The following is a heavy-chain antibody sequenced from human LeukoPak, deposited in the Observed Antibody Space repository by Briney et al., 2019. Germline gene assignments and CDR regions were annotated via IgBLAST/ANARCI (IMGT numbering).Heavy chain of an antibody. J-gene: IGHJ4*02. D-gene: IGHD2-21*02. CDR2: IIPIFGTA. CDR3: ARDPHCGCDCYLKTFGY. CDR1: GGTFSRYA. Sequence: GASVKVSCKASGGTFSRYAISWVRPAPGQGLEWMGGIIPIFGTANYAQKFQGRVTITADESTSTAYMELSSLRSEDTAMYYCARDPHCGCDCYLKTFGYWGQGTLVTVSS. V-gene: IGHV1-69*13.